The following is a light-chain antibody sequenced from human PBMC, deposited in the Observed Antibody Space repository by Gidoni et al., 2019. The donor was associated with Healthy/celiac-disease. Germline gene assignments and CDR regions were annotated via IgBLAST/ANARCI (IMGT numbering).Light chain of an antibody. CDR2: AVS. CDR3: RSYAGSAVV. J-gene: IGLJ2*01. Sequence: QSALTQPPSASGSPGQSVPISCTGTSSHVGGYNYVSWYQQHPGKATKLMIDAVSKRPSGVPDRFSGSKSGNTASLTVSGLQAEDEADYYCRSYAGSAVVFGGGTKLTVL. CDR1: SSHVGGYNY. V-gene: IGLV2-8*01.